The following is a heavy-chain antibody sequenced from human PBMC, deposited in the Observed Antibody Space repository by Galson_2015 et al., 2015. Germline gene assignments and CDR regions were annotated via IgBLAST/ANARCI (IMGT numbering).Heavy chain of an antibody. D-gene: IGHD3-3*01. J-gene: IGHJ6*04. CDR3: ARDGPGVLRFLDV. CDR2: ISNGGSTI. V-gene: IGHV3-48*02. CDR1: GFTFRDYS. Sequence: SLRLSCAASGFTFRDYSMNWVRQAPGKGLAWISYISNGGSTIYYADSVKGRFTISRDNAKNSLYLQMNSLRDEDTAVYYCARDGPGVLRFLDVSGKGTTVTVSS.